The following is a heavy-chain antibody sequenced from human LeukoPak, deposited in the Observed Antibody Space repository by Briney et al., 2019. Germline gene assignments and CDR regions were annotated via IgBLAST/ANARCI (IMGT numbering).Heavy chain of an antibody. CDR2: MNPNSGNT. D-gene: IGHD3-10*01. Sequence: ASVKVSCKASGYTFTSYDINWARQATGQGLEWMGWMNPNSGNTGYAQKFQGRVTMTRNTSISTAYMELSSLRSEDTAVYYCARNGARLWFGELLTSGMDVWGQGTTVTVSS. CDR1: GYTFTSYD. J-gene: IGHJ6*02. V-gene: IGHV1-8*01. CDR3: ARNGARLWFGELLTSGMDV.